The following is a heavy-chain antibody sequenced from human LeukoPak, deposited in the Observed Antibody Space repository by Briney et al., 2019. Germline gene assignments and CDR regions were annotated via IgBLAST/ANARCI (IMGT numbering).Heavy chain of an antibody. Sequence: PGGSLRLSCAASGFTFSSCWMSWVRQAPGKGLEWVANIKQDGSEKYYVDSVKGRFTISRDNAKNSLYLQMNSLRAEDTAVYYCARDGPWGQGTLVTVSS. CDR2: IKQDGSEK. V-gene: IGHV3-7*04. CDR3: ARDGP. CDR1: GFTFSSCW. J-gene: IGHJ5*02.